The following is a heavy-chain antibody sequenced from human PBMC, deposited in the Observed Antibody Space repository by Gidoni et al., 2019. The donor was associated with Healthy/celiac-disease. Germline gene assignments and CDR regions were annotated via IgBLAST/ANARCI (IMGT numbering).Heavy chain of an antibody. CDR1: GGTFSSYA. CDR3: ARDPYDSSGYYYSVEAFDI. CDR2: IIPIFGTA. V-gene: IGHV1-69*06. D-gene: IGHD3-22*01. Sequence: QVQLVQSGAEVKKPGSSVKVSCKASGGTFSSYAISWVRQAPGQGLEWMGGIIPIFGTANYAQKFQGRVTITADKSTSTAYMELSSLRSEDTAVYYCARDPYDSSGYYYSVEAFDIWGQGTMVTVSS. J-gene: IGHJ3*02.